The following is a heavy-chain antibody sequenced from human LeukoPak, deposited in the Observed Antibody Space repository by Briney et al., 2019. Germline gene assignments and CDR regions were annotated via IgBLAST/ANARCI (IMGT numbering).Heavy chain of an antibody. V-gene: IGHV3-23*01. CDR1: GFTFSNYA. J-gene: IGHJ4*02. D-gene: IGHD6-19*01. Sequence: GGSLRLSCAASGFTFSNYAMSWVRQAPGKGLEWISDISASGGSTYYADSVKGRFTISRDNSKNTFYLQMSSLRVEDTAVYYCAKAVAGTFSDYWGQGTLVTVSS. CDR3: AKAVAGTFSDY. CDR2: ISASGGST.